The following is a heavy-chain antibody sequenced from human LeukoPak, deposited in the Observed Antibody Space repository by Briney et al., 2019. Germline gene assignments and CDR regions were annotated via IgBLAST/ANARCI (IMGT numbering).Heavy chain of an antibody. CDR3: AKGHCSSTSCYPRNYYYYGMDV. D-gene: IGHD2-2*01. Sequence: GGSLRLSCAASGFTFSSYAMSWVRQAPGKGLEWVSAISGSGGSTYYADSVKGRFTISRDNSKSTLYLQMNSLRAEDTAVYYCAKGHCSSTSCYPRNYYYYGMDVWGQGTTVTVSS. CDR2: ISGSGGST. J-gene: IGHJ6*02. CDR1: GFTFSSYA. V-gene: IGHV3-23*01.